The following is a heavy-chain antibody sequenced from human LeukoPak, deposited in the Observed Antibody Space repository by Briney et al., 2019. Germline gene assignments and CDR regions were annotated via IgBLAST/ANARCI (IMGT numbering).Heavy chain of an antibody. CDR1: GFTFGDYA. D-gene: IGHD6-19*01. J-gene: IGHJ4*02. V-gene: IGHV3-49*04. CDR3: TRACRSGWYLYYFDY. Sequence: SLTLSCTASGFTFGDYAMSWVRQAPSKGLEWVGFIRSKAYGGTTEYAAPVKGRFTISRDVSKSIAYLQMNSLKTEDTAVYYCTRACRSGWYLYYFDYWGQGTLVTVSS. CDR2: IRSKAYGGTT.